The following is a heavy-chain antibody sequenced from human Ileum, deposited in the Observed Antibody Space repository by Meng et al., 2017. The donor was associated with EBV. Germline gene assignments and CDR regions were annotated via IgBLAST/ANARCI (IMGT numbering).Heavy chain of an antibody. J-gene: IGHJ5*02. CDR2: TYRRSRWYY. V-gene: IGHV6-1*01. Sequence: QPHESGRGLVQPSHSLSLSCVISGDSVSSDKTAWNWIRQSPSRGLEWLGRTYRRSRWYYDYALSVKSRINISPDTSKNQVSLQLNSVTDEDTGIYYCATSRIAKFDRWGQGTLVTVSS. CDR1: GDSVSSDKTA. CDR3: ATSRIAKFDR.